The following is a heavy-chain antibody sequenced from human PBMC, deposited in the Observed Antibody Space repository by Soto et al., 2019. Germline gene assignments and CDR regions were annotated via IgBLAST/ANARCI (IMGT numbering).Heavy chain of an antibody. D-gene: IGHD2-2*01. CDR1: GGSISSSNW. CDR3: ARVPDIVVVPAAKAADY. CDR2: IYHSGST. J-gene: IGHJ4*02. Sequence: QVQLQESGPGLVKPSGTLSLTCAVSGGSISSSNWWSWVRQPPGKGLEWIGEIYHSGSTNYNPSRKSRVTRYVDKPKNQFSLKLSSVTAADTAVYYCARVPDIVVVPAAKAADYWGQGTLVTVSS. V-gene: IGHV4-4*02.